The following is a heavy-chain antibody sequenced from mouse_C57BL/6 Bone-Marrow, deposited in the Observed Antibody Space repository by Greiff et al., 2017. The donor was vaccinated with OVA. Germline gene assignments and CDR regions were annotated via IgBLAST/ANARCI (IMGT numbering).Heavy chain of an antibody. Sequence: VQLQQSGPGLVKPSQSLSLTCSVTGYSITSGYYWNWIRQFPGNKLEWMGYISYDGSNNYNPSLKNRISITRDTSKNQFFLKLNSVTTEDTATYYCARDDYGSSYNWYFDVWGTGTTVTVSS. J-gene: IGHJ1*03. CDR2: ISYDGSN. D-gene: IGHD1-1*01. CDR1: GYSITSGYY. CDR3: ARDDYGSSYNWYFDV. V-gene: IGHV3-6*01.